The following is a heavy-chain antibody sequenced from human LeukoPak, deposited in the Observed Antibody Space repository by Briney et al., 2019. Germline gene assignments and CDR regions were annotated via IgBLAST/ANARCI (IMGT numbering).Heavy chain of an antibody. CDR2: IIPILGIA. V-gene: IGHV1-69*04. D-gene: IGHD7-27*01. CDR1: GGTFSSYA. J-gene: IGHJ5*02. CDR3: ARDHLGIDPHQSWFDP. Sequence: ASVKVSCKASGGTFSSYAISWVRQAPGQGLEWMGRIIPILGIANYAQKFQGRVTITADRSTSTAYMELSSPRSEDTAVYYCARDHLGIDPHQSWFDPWGQGTLVTVSS.